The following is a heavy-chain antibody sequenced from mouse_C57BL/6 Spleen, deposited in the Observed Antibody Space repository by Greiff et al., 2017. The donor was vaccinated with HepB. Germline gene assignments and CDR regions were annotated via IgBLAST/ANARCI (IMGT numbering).Heavy chain of an antibody. CDR1: GYAFSSSW. J-gene: IGHJ4*01. CDR2: IYPGDGDT. Sequence: QVQLQQSGPELVKPGASVKISCKASGYAFSSSWMNWVKQRPGKGLGWIGRIYPGDGDTNYNGKFKGKATLTADKSSSTAYMQLSSLTSEDSAVYFCAIGEDAMDYWGQGTSVTVSS. CDR3: AIGEDAMDY. V-gene: IGHV1-82*01.